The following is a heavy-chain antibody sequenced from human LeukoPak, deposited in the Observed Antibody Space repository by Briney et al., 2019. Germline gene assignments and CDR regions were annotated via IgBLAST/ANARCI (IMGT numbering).Heavy chain of an antibody. CDR1: GFTFSSYG. J-gene: IGHJ3*02. CDR2: ISGSGART. D-gene: IGHD1-26*01. V-gene: IGHV3-23*01. Sequence: PGGSLRLSCAASGFTFSSYGMTWVRQAPGKGLDWVTGISGSGARTAYADSVQGGFTISRDNAKNTLYLQMSSLRAEDTAVYYCAKGSREWELLDAFDIWGQGTMVTVSS. CDR3: AKGSREWELLDAFDI.